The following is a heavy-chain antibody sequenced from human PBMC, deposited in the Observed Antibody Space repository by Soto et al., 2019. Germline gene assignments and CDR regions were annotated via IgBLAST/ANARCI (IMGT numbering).Heavy chain of an antibody. J-gene: IGHJ6*02. Sequence: GGSLRLSCAASGFTFSSYGMHWVRQAPGKGLEWVAVISYDGSNKYYADSVKGRFTISRDNSKNTLYLQMNILRAEDTAVYYCAKEILAQLYYYYGMDVWGQGTTVTVSS. CDR3: AKEILAQLYYYYGMDV. CDR2: ISYDGSNK. V-gene: IGHV3-30*18. CDR1: GFTFSSYG. D-gene: IGHD1-1*01.